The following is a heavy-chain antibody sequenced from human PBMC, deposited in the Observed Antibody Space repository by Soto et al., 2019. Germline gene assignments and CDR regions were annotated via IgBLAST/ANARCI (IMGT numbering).Heavy chain of an antibody. J-gene: IGHJ4*02. CDR1: GYTFTSYG. D-gene: IGHD3-10*01. V-gene: IGHV1-18*01. CDR2: ISAYNGNT. Sequence: ASVKVSCKASGYTFTSYGISWVRQAPGQGLEWMGWISAYNGNTNYAQKLQGRVTMTTDTSTSTAYMELRSLRSDYTAVYYCARDAITMVRGVIMTPFDYWGQGTLVPVSS. CDR3: ARDAITMVRGVIMTPFDY.